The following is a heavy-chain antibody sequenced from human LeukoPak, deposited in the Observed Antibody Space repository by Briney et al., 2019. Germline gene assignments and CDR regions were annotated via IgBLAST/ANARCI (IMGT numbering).Heavy chain of an antibody. CDR2: IKQDGSEK. D-gene: IGHD1-14*01. CDR3: ATSRTSDY. CDR1: GFTFSSYW. J-gene: IGHJ4*02. V-gene: IGHV3-7*03. Sequence: GGSLRLSCAASGFTFSSYWMSWVRQAPGKGLEWVAIIKQDGSEKYYVDSVKGRFTIARDNAEKSLYLPMNSLRAEGTAVYYCATSRTSDYWGQGTLVTVS.